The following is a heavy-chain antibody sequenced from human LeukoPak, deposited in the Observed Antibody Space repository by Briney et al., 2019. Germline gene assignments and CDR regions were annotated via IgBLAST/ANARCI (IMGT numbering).Heavy chain of an antibody. J-gene: IGHJ4*02. CDR1: GYSFTSYW. V-gene: IGHV5-51*03. CDR3: ARLRFEIATTYYFDY. CDR2: IYPGDSDT. Sequence: GESLKISCKGSGYSFTSYWIGWVRQMPGKGLEWMGIIYPGDSDTRYSPSFQGQVTISADKSISTAYLQWSSLKASDTAMYYCARLRFEIATTYYFDYWGQGTLVTVSS. D-gene: IGHD5-24*01.